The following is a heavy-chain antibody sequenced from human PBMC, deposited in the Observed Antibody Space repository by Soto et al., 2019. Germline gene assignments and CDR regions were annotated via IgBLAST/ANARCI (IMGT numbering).Heavy chain of an antibody. J-gene: IGHJ6*02. V-gene: IGHV3-23*01. CDR2: FGGRGGST. Sequence: GGSRGPSWQASGLTFSSLAMSWAGQAQGKGLEWVSAFGGRGGSTYYADSVKGRFTISRDNSKNTLYLQMNSLRAEDTAVYYCAKDLRRMGCSSTSCYTGGMDVWGQGTTVTVSS. CDR3: AKDLRRMGCSSTSCYTGGMDV. D-gene: IGHD2-2*02. CDR1: GLTFSSLA.